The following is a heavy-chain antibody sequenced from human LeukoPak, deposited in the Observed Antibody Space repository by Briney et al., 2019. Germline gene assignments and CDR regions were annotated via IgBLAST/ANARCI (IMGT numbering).Heavy chain of an antibody. CDR2: LNQDGSEK. J-gene: IGHJ4*02. D-gene: IGHD3-10*01. CDR3: ARRGFYGSGLFDH. Sequence: GGSLRLSCAASGFTFSSYWMSWVRLAPGKGLEWVASLNQDGSEKYYVDSVKGRFAISRDNAKNSLYLQMNSLRAEDTAIYYCARRGFYGSGLFDHWGQGTLVMVST. CDR1: GFTFSSYW. V-gene: IGHV3-7*01.